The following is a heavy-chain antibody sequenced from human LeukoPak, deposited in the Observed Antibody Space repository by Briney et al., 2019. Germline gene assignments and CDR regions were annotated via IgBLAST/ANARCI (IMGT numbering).Heavy chain of an antibody. J-gene: IGHJ4*02. Sequence: PGGSLRLSCAASGLTFSSYVMHWVRQAPGKGLEWVAVISYDGSNKYYADSVKGRFTISRDNSKNTLYLQMNSLRAEDTAVYYCARDFMGSPGYWGQGTLVTVSS. CDR1: GLTFSSYV. V-gene: IGHV3-30-3*01. D-gene: IGHD3-10*01. CDR2: ISYDGSNK. CDR3: ARDFMGSPGY.